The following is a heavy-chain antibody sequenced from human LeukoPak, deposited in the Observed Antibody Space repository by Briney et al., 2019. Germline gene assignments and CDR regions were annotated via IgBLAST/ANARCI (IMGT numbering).Heavy chain of an antibody. CDR3: ARSPIVVLPPAIHPHFDY. D-gene: IGHD2-2*02. CDR2: IYYSGST. CDR1: GVSISSHY. J-gene: IGHJ4*02. V-gene: IGHV4-59*11. Sequence: SETLSLTCTVSGVSISSHYGSWVRQPPGKGLEWVGYIYYSGSTNYNPSLKTRLTISVDTSKNHFSLKLSSVTAADTAVYYCARSPIVVLPPAIHPHFDYWRQGTLVTVSS.